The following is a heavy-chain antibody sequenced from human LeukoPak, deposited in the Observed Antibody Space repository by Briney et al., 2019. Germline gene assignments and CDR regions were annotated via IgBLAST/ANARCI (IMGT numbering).Heavy chain of an antibody. J-gene: IGHJ3*02. Sequence: GESLKISCKGSGYSFTSHWIVWVRQMPGKGLEWMGIIYPGDSNTRYSPSFQGQVTISADTSISTAYLQWSSLKASDTAMYYCARPTPTLTHGAFDIWGQGTMVTVSS. CDR3: ARPTPTLTHGAFDI. CDR2: IYPGDSNT. V-gene: IGHV5-51*01. D-gene: IGHD2-15*01. CDR1: GYSFTSHW.